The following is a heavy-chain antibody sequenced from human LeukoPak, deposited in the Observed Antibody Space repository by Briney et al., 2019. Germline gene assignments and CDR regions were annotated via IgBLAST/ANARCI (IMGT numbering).Heavy chain of an antibody. CDR2: IYYSGTT. J-gene: IGHJ4*02. CDR1: GGSISSYY. Sequence: MSLETLSLTCTVSGGSISSYYWSWIRQPPGKGLEWIGYIYYSGTTKYNASLKSRVTISVDTSKNQFSLKLSSVTAADTAVYYCAKGGYDFSNPFDSWGQGTLVTVSS. V-gene: IGHV4-59*08. CDR3: AKGGYDFSNPFDS. D-gene: IGHD4-11*01.